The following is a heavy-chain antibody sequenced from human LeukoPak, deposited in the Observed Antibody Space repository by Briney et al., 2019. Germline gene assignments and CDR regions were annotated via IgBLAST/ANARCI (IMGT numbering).Heavy chain of an antibody. D-gene: IGHD2-2*01. Sequence: GGSLRLSCAASGFTFDDYAMHWVRQAPGKGLEWVSGISWNSGSIGCADSVKGRFTISRDNAKNSLYLQMNSLRAEDTALYYCARDLVVVPAAPVGYSYPDAFDIWGQGTMVTVSS. V-gene: IGHV3-9*01. CDR3: ARDLVVVPAAPVGYSYPDAFDI. CDR1: GFTFDDYA. CDR2: ISWNSGSI. J-gene: IGHJ3*02.